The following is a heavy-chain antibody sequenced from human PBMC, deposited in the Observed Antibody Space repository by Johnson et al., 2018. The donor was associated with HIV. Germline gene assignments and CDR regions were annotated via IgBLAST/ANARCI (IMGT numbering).Heavy chain of an antibody. D-gene: IGHD3-22*01. CDR2: IRYDGSNK. Sequence: QVQLVESGGGVVQPGRSLRLSCAASGFTFSSYAMHWVRQAPGKGLEWVAFIRYDGSNKYYADSVKGRFTISRDNSKNTLYLQMNSLRAEDTAVYYCASYDSSGSRAFDIWGQGAMVTVSS. CDR1: GFTFSSYA. J-gene: IGHJ3*02. V-gene: IGHV3-30*04. CDR3: ASYDSSGSRAFDI.